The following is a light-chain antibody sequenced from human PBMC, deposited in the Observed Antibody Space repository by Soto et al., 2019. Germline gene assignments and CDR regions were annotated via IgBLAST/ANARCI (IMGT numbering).Light chain of an antibody. V-gene: IGLV2-23*02. J-gene: IGLJ2*01. CDR2: EVS. Sequence: QSALTQPASVSGSPGQSITISCTGTSSDIGSYNLVSWHRQHPGKAPKLIVYEVSNRPSGVSNRFSGSKSGNTASLTISGLQAEDEADYYCCSYAGPTIHVVFGGGTKLTVL. CDR1: SSDIGSYNL. CDR3: CSYAGPTIHVV.